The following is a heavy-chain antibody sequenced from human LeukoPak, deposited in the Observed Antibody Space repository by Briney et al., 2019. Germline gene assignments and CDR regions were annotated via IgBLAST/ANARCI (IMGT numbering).Heavy chain of an antibody. V-gene: IGHV3-7*01. CDR1: GFTFSSYW. J-gene: IGHJ4*02. Sequence: GGSLRLSCAASGFTFSSYWMSWVRQAPGKGLEWVANIKQDGSEKYYVDSVKGRFTISRDNAMNSLYLQMNSLRAEDTAVYYCARVPGGVAATTPDYWGQGTLVTVSS. CDR2: IKQDGSEK. CDR3: ARVPGGVAATTPDY. D-gene: IGHD2-15*01.